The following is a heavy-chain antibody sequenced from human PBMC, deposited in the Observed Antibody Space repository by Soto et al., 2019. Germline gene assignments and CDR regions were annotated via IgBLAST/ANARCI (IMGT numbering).Heavy chain of an antibody. Sequence: QVHLLESGPGLVKPSQTLSLTCSVSGDSISTVDYFWAWIRQPPGQALEYIGYIYKSTTTYYNPSSESRLAISLDTSKSESSLTVTSVTAADTAVYFCARGRYCLTGRCFPNWCDSWGQGTLVTVSS. CDR3: ARGRYCLTGRCFPNWCDS. V-gene: IGHV4-30-4*01. CDR2: IYKSTTT. D-gene: IGHD2-15*01. CDR1: GDSISTVDYF. J-gene: IGHJ5*01.